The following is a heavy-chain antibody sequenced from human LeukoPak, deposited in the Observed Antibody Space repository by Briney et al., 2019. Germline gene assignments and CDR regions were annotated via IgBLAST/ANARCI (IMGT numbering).Heavy chain of an antibody. CDR2: INHSGST. J-gene: IGHJ4*02. CDR3: ARGSRFGELSS. D-gene: IGHD3-10*01. CDR1: GGSFSDYY. V-gene: IGHV4-34*01. Sequence: SETLSLTCAAYGGSFSDYYWTWIRQPPGKGLEWIGEINHSGSTNYNPSLKSRVTISVDTSKNQFSLRLSSVTAADTAVYYCARGSRFGELSSWGQGTLVTVSS.